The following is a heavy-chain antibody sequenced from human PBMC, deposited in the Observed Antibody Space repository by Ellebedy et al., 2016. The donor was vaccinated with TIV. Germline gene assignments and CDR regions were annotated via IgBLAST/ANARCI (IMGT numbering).Heavy chain of an antibody. CDR3: AKGKRVTTMVTGPYDAFDI. J-gene: IGHJ3*02. V-gene: IGHV3-9*01. D-gene: IGHD4-23*01. CDR1: GFTFDDYA. Sequence: PGGSLRLPCAASGFTFDDYAMHWVRKAPGKGLERVSGMSWNRGSIGYAHSVKGRFTISRDNAKNSLYLQMNSLRAEDTALYYCAKGKRVTTMVTGPYDAFDIWGQGTMVTVSS. CDR2: MSWNRGSI.